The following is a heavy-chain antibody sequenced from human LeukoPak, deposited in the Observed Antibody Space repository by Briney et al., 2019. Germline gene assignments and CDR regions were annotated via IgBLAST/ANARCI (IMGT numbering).Heavy chain of an antibody. Sequence: ASVKVSCKASGYTFTGYYMHWVRQAPGQGLEWMGWINPNSGGTNYAQKFQGRVTMTRDTSISTAYMELSRLRSDDTAVYYCARDPNIVVVPAATIFDYWGQGTLVTVSS. CDR2: INPNSGGT. D-gene: IGHD2-2*01. J-gene: IGHJ4*02. CDR3: ARDPNIVVVPAATIFDY. CDR1: GYTFTGYY. V-gene: IGHV1-2*02.